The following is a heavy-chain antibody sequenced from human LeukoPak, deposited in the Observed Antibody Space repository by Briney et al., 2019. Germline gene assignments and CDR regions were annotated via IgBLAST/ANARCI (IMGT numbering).Heavy chain of an antibody. D-gene: IGHD5-18*01. J-gene: IGHJ4*02. V-gene: IGHV4-59*01. CDR1: GGSISSYY. CDR2: IHYSGST. CDR3: ARDRARGYSYGFDY. Sequence: PSETLSLPCTVSGGSISSYYWSWIRQPPGKGLEWIGYIHYSGSTNYNPSLKSRVTISVDTSKNQFSLKLSSVTAADTAVYYCARDRARGYSYGFDYWGQGTLVTVSS.